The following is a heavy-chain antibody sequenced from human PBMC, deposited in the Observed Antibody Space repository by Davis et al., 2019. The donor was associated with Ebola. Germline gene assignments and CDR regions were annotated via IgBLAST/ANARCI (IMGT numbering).Heavy chain of an antibody. J-gene: IGHJ5*02. CDR3: ARDIDCSGGSCYGDWFDP. V-gene: IGHV1-18*01. CDR1: GYTFTSYG. D-gene: IGHD2-15*01. CDR2: ISAYNGNT. Sequence: AASVKVSCKASGYTFTSYGISWVRQAPGQGLEWMGWISAYNGNTNYAQKLQGRVTMTTDTSTSTAYMELRSLRSDDTAVYYCARDIDCSGGSCYGDWFDPWGQGTLVTVSS.